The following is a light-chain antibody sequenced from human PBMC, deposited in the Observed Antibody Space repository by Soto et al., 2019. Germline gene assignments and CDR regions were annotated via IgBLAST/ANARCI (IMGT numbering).Light chain of an antibody. V-gene: IGKV3-20*01. CDR2: GAS. J-gene: IGKJ2*01. CDR1: QSVSSSY. CDR3: QQYGSSPPYT. Sequence: EIVLTQSPGTLSLSPGERATLSCRVSQSVSSSYLAWYQHKPGQAPRLLIYGASSRATGIPDRFSGSGSGTDFTLTISRLEPEDFAVYYCQQYGSSPPYTFGQGTKLEIK.